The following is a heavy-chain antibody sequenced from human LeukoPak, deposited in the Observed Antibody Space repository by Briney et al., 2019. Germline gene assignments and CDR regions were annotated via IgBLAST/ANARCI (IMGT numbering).Heavy chain of an antibody. CDR3: ARSGFYGGNSAAIWDY. V-gene: IGHV3-21*01. CDR2: ISSSSSYI. Sequence: GGSLRLSCAASGFTFSSYSMNWVRQAPGKGLEWVSSISSSSSYIYYADSVKGRFTISRDNAKNSLYLQMNSLRAEDTAVYYCARSGFYGGNSAAIWDYWGQGTLVTVSS. D-gene: IGHD4-23*01. J-gene: IGHJ4*02. CDR1: GFTFSSYS.